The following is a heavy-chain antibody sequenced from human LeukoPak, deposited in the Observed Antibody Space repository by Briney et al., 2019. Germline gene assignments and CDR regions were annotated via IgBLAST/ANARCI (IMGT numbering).Heavy chain of an antibody. Sequence: AGSLRLSCAVSEFSVSSNYMNWVRQAPGKGLEWVSVIYSGGATYYADSVRGRFTISRDNSKNMVSLQMTSLGAEDTAVYYCARGRFSGPDDYWGQGTLVTVSS. CDR2: IYSGGAT. V-gene: IGHV3-53*01. J-gene: IGHJ4*02. D-gene: IGHD6-19*01. CDR1: EFSVSSNY. CDR3: ARGRFSGPDDY.